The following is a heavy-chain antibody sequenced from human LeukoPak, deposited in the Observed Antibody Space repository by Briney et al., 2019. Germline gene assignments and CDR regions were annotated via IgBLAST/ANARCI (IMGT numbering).Heavy chain of an antibody. V-gene: IGHV3-30*18. CDR1: GFTFSSYG. CDR2: ISYDGSNK. J-gene: IGHJ4*02. D-gene: IGHD2-2*01. Sequence: PGGSLRLSCAASGFTFSSYGMHWVRQAPGKGLEWVAVISYDGSNKYYADSVKGRFTISRDNSKNTLYLQMNSLRAEDTAVYYCAKEFVRYQLLHFDYWGQGTLVTVSS. CDR3: AKEFVRYQLLHFDY.